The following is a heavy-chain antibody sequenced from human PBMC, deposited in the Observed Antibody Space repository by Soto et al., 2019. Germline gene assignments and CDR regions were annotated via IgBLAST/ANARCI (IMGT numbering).Heavy chain of an antibody. J-gene: IGHJ4*02. V-gene: IGHV3-30*18. CDR1: GFSFSSYG. CDR2: ISYDGTDE. D-gene: IGHD1-1*01. Sequence: GGSLRLSCAASGFSFSSYGMHWVRQAPGKGLEWVAMISYDGTDEYYADSVKGRFTISRDNSKNAVYLQMNSLRAEDTAVYYCAKQVSQWNGYFVYPGQATLVTGS. CDR3: AKQVSQWNGYFVY.